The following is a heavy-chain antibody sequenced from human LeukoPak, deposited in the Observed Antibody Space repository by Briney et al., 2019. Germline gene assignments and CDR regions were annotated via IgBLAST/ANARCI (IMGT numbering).Heavy chain of an antibody. V-gene: IGHV3-15*01. CDR1: GFTFSNAW. CDR2: IKSKTDGGTT. J-gene: IGHJ4*02. CDR3: TTVSRNYYGSGSHDY. Sequence: AGGSLRLSCAASGFTFSNAWMSWVRQAPGKGREWVGRIKSKTDGGTTDYAGPVKGRFTISRDDSKNTLYLQMNSLKTEDTAVYYCTTVSRNYYGSGSHDYWGQGTLVTVSS. D-gene: IGHD3-10*01.